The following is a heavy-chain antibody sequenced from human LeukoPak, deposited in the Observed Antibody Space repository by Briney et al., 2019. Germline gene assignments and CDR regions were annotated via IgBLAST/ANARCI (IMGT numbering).Heavy chain of an antibody. CDR3: ARDEYYDSSGYYPIYYFDY. J-gene: IGHJ4*02. Sequence: GASVKVSCKASGYTFTSYGISWVRQAPGQGLEWMGWISAYNGNAKYAQKLQGRVTMTTDTSTSTAYMELRSLRSDDTAVYYCARDEYYDSSGYYPIYYFDYWGQGTLVTVSS. D-gene: IGHD3-22*01. CDR2: ISAYNGNA. V-gene: IGHV1-18*01. CDR1: GYTFTSYG.